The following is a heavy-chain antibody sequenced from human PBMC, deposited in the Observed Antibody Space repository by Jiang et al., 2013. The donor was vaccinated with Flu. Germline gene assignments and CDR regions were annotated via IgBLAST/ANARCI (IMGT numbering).Heavy chain of an antibody. V-gene: IGHV5-51*01. CDR2: IYPGDSDT. D-gene: IGHD2-2*01. CDR1: GYSFTSYW. CDR3: AVRVVPAANPEVY. J-gene: IGHJ4*02. Sequence: KGSGYSFTSYWIGWVRQMPGKGLEWMGIIYPGDSDTRYSPSFQGQVTISADKSISTAYLQWSSLKASDTAMYYCAVRVVPAANPEVYWGQGTLVTVSS.